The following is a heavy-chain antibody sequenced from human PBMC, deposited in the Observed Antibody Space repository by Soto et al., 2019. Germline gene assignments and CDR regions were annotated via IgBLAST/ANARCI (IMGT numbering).Heavy chain of an antibody. D-gene: IGHD2-15*01. CDR3: AAAYDY. Sequence: SETLSLTCSVSGGSISSSSYFWGWIRQFPGKGLEWIGNMYYSGTTNYNPSLQSRVTLSVDTSKNQFSLKLTSVTAADTAVYYCAAAYDYWGQGTLVTSPQ. J-gene: IGHJ4*02. CDR2: MYYSGTT. CDR1: GGSISSSSYF. V-gene: IGHV4-39*07.